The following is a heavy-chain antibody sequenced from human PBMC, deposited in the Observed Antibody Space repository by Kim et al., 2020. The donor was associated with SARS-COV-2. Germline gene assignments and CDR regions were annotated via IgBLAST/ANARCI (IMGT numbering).Heavy chain of an antibody. Sequence: GGSLRLSCAASGLTFSSAWMSWVRQVPGKGLEWLGRIKSKTDGGTADYAAPVKGRFSISRDDSKNMVYLQMNNLKIEDTAVYYCTPSPYNWDYGWFDPWGLGTLVTVSS. CDR1: GLTFSSAW. CDR3: TPSPYNWDYGWFDP. CDR2: IKSKTDGGTA. V-gene: IGHV3-15*01. J-gene: IGHJ5*02. D-gene: IGHD1-7*01.